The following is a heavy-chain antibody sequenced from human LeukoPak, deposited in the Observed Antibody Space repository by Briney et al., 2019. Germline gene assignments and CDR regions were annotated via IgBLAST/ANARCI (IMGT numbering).Heavy chain of an antibody. CDR3: AKESSSGYFN. CDR1: GFTLSSYV. Sequence: GGSLRPSCAASGFTLSSYVMNWVRQAPGKGLEWVSTISGSGGSTYYADSVKGRFTISRDNSKNTLYLEMNSLRAEDTAIYYCAKESSSGYFNWGQGTLVSVSS. J-gene: IGHJ4*02. D-gene: IGHD3-22*01. CDR2: ISGSGGST. V-gene: IGHV3-23*01.